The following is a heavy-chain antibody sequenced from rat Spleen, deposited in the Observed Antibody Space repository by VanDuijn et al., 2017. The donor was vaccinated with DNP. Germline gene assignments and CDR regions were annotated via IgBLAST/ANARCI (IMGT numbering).Heavy chain of an antibody. Sequence: EVKLVGSGGGLVQPGRSLKLSCAASGFNFNDYWMGWVRQAPGKGLEWIASITSGSGTTSYPDSVKGRFTISRDNAKNTLYLQMNSLRSEDTATYYCVTRGVGARYYWYFDFWGPGTMVTVSS. D-gene: IGHD5-1*01. CDR2: ITSGSGTT. CDR1: GFNFNDYW. J-gene: IGHJ1*01. V-gene: IGHV5-31*01. CDR3: VTRGVGARYYWYFDF.